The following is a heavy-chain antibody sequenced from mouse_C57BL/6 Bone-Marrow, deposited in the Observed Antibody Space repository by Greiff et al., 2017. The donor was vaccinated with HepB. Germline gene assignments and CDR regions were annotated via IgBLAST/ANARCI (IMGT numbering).Heavy chain of an antibody. CDR3: ARREVYYSNYVPFAY. J-gene: IGHJ3*01. D-gene: IGHD2-5*01. Sequence: QVQLKQPGAELVKPGASVKLSCKASGYTFTSYWMHWVKQRPGQGLEWIGMIHPNSGSTNYNEKFKSKATLTVDKSSSTAYMQLSSLTSEDSAVYYCARREVYYSNYVPFAYWGQGTLVTVSA. V-gene: IGHV1-64*01. CDR2: IHPNSGST. CDR1: GYTFTSYW.